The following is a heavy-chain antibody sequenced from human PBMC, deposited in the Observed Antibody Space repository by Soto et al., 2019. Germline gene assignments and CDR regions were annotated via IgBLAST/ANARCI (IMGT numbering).Heavy chain of an antibody. J-gene: IGHJ4*02. D-gene: IGHD3-22*01. CDR2: MNPNSGNT. V-gene: IGHV1-8*01. Sequence: QVQLVQSGAEVKKPGASVKVSCKASGYTFTSYDINWVRQATGQGLEWMGWMNPNSGNTAYAQKFQGRVTMHRNTSISTAYMELSSLRSEDTAVYYCAREKSSGYYYDYWGQGTLVTVSS. CDR1: GYTFTSYD. CDR3: AREKSSGYYYDY.